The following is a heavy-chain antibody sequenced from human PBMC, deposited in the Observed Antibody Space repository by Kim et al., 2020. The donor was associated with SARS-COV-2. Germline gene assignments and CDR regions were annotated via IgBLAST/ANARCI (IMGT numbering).Heavy chain of an antibody. V-gene: IGHV4-59*08. Sequence: TTNNPSLKRRVTISVDTSKKQFYLKLSSVTAADTAVYYCARHSTMRHFDYWGQGSLVTVSS. J-gene: IGHJ4*02. CDR2: T. D-gene: IGHD3-22*01. CDR3: ARHSTMRHFDY.